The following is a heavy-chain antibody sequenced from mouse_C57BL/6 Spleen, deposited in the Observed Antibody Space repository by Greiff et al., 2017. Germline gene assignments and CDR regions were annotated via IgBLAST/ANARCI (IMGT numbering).Heavy chain of an antibody. CDR1: GFTFTDYY. CDR3: ARYIPPTGPFDY. J-gene: IGHJ2*01. Sequence: EVKLMESGGGLVQPGGSLSLSCAASGFTFTDYYMSWVRQPPGKALEWLGFIRNKANGYTTEYSASVKGRFTISRDNSQSILYLQMNALRAEDSATYYCARYIPPTGPFDYWGQGTTLTVSS. D-gene: IGHD4-1*02. V-gene: IGHV7-3*01. CDR2: IRNKANGYTT.